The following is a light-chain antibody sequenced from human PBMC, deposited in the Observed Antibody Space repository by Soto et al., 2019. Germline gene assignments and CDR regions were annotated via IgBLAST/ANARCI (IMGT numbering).Light chain of an antibody. V-gene: IGKV4-1*01. CDR1: QSVLYSSNNKNY. Sequence: DIVMTQSPDSLAVSLGERATINCKSSQSVLYSSNNKNYLAWYQQKPGQPPKLLIYWASTRESGVPDRFSGSGSGTDFTLTISSLQAEDVAVYYCQQYYSTPPLFGQGTKLDIK. CDR2: WAS. J-gene: IGKJ2*01. CDR3: QQYYSTPPL.